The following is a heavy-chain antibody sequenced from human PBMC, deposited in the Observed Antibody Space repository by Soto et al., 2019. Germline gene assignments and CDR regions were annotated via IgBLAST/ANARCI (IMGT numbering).Heavy chain of an antibody. D-gene: IGHD3-3*01. CDR3: ARDGRAFSIFGETMDV. J-gene: IGHJ6*02. CDR2: ISAYSGDT. Sequence: VQLLQSGGEVRKPGASVKVSCKTSGYTFTNYAINWVRQAPGQGLQWMGWISAYSGDTKYAQRFQHRLTVTTAPSTTPAYMELRSLRSDDTAVYYCARDGRAFSIFGETMDVWGQGTTVTVSS. V-gene: IGHV1-18*01. CDR1: GYTFTNYA.